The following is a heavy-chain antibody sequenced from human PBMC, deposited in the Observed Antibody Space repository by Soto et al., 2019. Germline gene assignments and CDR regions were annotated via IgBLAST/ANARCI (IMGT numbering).Heavy chain of an antibody. CDR3: AKAMAHYYDGSGYYLDY. D-gene: IGHD3-22*01. CDR1: GFTFSSYA. J-gene: IGHJ4*02. CDR2: ISGSGGNT. V-gene: IGHV3-23*01. Sequence: TGGSLRLSCAASGFTFSSYAMSWVRQAPGKGLEWVSAISGSGGNTYYADSVKGRFSISRDNSKNTMYLQMSSLRAEDTAVYYCAKAMAHYYDGSGYYLDYWGQGNLVTVSS.